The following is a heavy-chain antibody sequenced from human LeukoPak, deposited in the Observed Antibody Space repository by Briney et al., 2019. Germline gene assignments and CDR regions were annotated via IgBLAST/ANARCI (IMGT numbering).Heavy chain of an antibody. CDR3: ARRVAAAGSYYYYYGMDV. V-gene: IGHV4-30-2*02. J-gene: IGHJ6*02. Sequence: SETLSLTCAVSGGSISSGGYSWSWIRQPPGKGLEWIGYIYHSGSTYYNPSLKSRVTISVDRSKNQFSLKLSSVTAADTAVYYCARRVAAAGSYYYYYGMDVWGQGTTVTVSS. CDR2: IYHSGST. D-gene: IGHD6-13*01. CDR1: GGSISSGGYS.